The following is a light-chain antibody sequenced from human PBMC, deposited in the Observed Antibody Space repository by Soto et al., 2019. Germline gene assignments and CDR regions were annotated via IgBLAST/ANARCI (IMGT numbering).Light chain of an antibody. CDR1: QSVSSSY. J-gene: IGKJ5*01. V-gene: IGKV3-20*01. CDR2: GAS. CDR3: PKYTSSPIT. Sequence: EVVLTQSPGTLSLSPGERATLSCRASQSVSSSYLAWYQQKPGQAPRLLIYGASSRATGIPDRFSGSGSGTDFTLTISRLEPEDFAVHHCPKYTSSPITSLQRTR.